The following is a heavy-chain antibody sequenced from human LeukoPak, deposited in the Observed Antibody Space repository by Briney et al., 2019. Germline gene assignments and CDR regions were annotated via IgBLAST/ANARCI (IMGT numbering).Heavy chain of an antibody. V-gene: IGHV3-21*01. CDR3: TTLLWFGEFSNPFDY. CDR2: ISSSSSYI. CDR1: GFTFSSYA. Sequence: PGGSLRLSCAASGFTFSSYAMNWVRQAPGKGLEWVSSISSSSSYIYYADSVKGRFTISRDNAKNSLYLQMNSLRAEDTAVYYCTTLLWFGEFSNPFDYWGQGTLVTVSS. D-gene: IGHD3-10*01. J-gene: IGHJ4*02.